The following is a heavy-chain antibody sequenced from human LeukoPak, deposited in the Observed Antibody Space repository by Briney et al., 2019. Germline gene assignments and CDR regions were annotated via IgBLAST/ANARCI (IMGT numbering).Heavy chain of an antibody. J-gene: IGHJ6*02. D-gene: IGHD3-10*01. CDR1: GYTFTSYD. CDR3: ATSYGSGSYYYYYGMDV. CDR2: MNPNSGNT. V-gene: IGHV1-8*01. Sequence: GASVKVSCKASGYTFTSYDINWVRQATGQGLEWMGWMNPNSGNTGYAQKFQGRVTMTRNTSISTAYMELSSLRSEDTAVYYCATSYGSGSYYYYYGMDVWGQGTTVTVSS.